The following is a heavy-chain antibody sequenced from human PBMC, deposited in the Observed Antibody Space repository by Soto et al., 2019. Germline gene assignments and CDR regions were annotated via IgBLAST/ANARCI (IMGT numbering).Heavy chain of an antibody. CDR3: ASQSWYYYYYYGMDV. D-gene: IGHD2-8*02. CDR1: GFTFGGYS. Sequence: GGSLRLSCAASGFTFGGYSVNWVRQAPGKGLEWVSYISSSSSTIYYADSVKGRFTISRDNAKNSLYLQMNSLRDEDTAVYYCASQSWYYYYYYGMDVWGQGTTVTVSS. CDR2: ISSSSSTI. V-gene: IGHV3-48*02. J-gene: IGHJ6*02.